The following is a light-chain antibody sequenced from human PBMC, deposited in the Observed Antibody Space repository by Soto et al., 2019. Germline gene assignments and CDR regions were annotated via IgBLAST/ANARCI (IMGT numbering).Light chain of an antibody. CDR1: QSVNSN. Sequence: EIVMTQSPATLSVSPGERATLSCRASQSVNSNLAWYQQKPGQAPRLLIHGASTRATGIPARFSGSGSGTEFSLTISSLQSXXXAIYYCHQYSIWPPGTFGQGTRVDIK. V-gene: IGKV3-15*01. J-gene: IGKJ1*01. CDR2: GAS. CDR3: HQYSIWPPGT.